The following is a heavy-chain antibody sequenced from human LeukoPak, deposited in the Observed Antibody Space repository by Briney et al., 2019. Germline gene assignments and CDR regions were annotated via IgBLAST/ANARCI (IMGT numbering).Heavy chain of an antibody. D-gene: IGHD3-22*01. CDR3: ARGPHDSSGYYYDY. J-gene: IGHJ4*02. Sequence: SETLSLTCTVSGGSISSYYWSWIRQPPGKGPEWIGYIYYSGSTNYNPSLKSRVTISVDTSKNQFSLKLSSVTAADTAVYYCARGPHDSSGYYYDYWGQGTLVTVSS. CDR1: GGSISSYY. CDR2: IYYSGST. V-gene: IGHV4-59*08.